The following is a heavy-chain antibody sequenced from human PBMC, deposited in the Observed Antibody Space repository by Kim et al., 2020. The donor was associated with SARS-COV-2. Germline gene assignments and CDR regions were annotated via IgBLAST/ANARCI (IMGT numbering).Heavy chain of an antibody. V-gene: IGHV3-30*18. J-gene: IGHJ3*02. CDR1: GFTFSSYG. CDR3: AKRLRGSSSGGAFDI. Sequence: GGSLRLSCAASGFTFSSYGMHWVRLAPGKGLEWVAVISYDGSDKYYADSVKGRFTISRDNSKNTLYLQMNSLRAEDTAVYYCAKRLRGSSSGGAFDIWGQGTMVTVSS. D-gene: IGHD6-6*01. CDR2: ISYDGSDK.